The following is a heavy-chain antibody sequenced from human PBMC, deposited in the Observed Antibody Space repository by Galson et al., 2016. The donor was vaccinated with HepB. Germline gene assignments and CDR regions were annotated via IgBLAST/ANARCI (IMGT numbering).Heavy chain of an antibody. CDR3: AKSGRYYGVDHFDY. V-gene: IGHV3-30*18. CDR1: GFTFSTYG. CDR2: ISYDGKSE. D-gene: IGHD4-17*01. J-gene: IGHJ4*02. Sequence: SLRLSCAASGFTFSTYGMHWVRQAPGKGLEWVALISYDGKSESYADSVKGRFTISRDNSKNTLYLQMNSLRAEDTAVYYCAKSGRYYGVDHFDYWGQGTLVTVSS.